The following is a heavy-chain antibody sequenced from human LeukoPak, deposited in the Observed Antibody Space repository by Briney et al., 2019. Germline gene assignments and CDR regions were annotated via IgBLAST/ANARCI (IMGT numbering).Heavy chain of an antibody. CDR1: GYTFTGYY. CDR2: INPNSGGT. V-gene: IGHV1-2*02. Sequence: PSASVKVSCKASGYTFTGYYMHWVRQAPGQGLEWMGWINPNSGGTNYAQKFQGRVTMTRDTSISTAYMELRSLRSDDTAVYYCARDPGGYSSSWLDYWGQGTLVTVSS. J-gene: IGHJ4*02. D-gene: IGHD6-13*01. CDR3: ARDPGGYSSSWLDY.